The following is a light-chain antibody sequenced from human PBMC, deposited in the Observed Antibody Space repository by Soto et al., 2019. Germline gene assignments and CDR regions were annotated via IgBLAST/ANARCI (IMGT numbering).Light chain of an antibody. CDR2: SNN. J-gene: IGLJ1*01. CDR1: RSSIGSNT. Sequence: QSVLTQPPSASGTPGQRVTISCSGSRSSIGSNTVNWYQHLPGMAPKLLIYSNNHRPSGVPDRFSASKAGASASLAISGLRSEDEADYYCAAWDDSLRGYVLGTGTKVTVL. CDR3: AAWDDSLRGYV. V-gene: IGLV1-44*01.